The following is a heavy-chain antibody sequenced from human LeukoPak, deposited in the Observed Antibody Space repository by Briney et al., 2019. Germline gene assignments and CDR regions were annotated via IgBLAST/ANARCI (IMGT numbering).Heavy chain of an antibody. CDR3: AKDNDFDY. CDR1: GFPFTGYT. D-gene: IGHD1-1*01. Sequence: RGSPRLSCAASGFPFTGYTMGWVRKAPGKGLEWVSAISGSGGGTSYADSLRGRFTISRHNSQNTLYLQMSSLRAEDTAVYYCAKDNDFDYWGQRTLVTVSS. V-gene: IGHV3-23*01. J-gene: IGHJ4*02. CDR2: ISGSGGGT.